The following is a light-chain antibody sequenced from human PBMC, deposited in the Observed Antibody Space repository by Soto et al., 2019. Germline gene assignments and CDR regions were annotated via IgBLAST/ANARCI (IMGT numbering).Light chain of an antibody. J-gene: IGLJ2*01. CDR2: LNSDGSH. Sequence: QLVLTQSPSASASLGASVNLTCTLTSGRSSYSIAWHQQRPEKGPRYLMRLNSDGSHSKGDGIPDRFSGSSSGAERYLTISSLHSEDEADYYCQTWGRGIVVFGGGTKVTVL. V-gene: IGLV4-69*02. CDR3: QTWGRGIVV. CDR1: SGRSSYS.